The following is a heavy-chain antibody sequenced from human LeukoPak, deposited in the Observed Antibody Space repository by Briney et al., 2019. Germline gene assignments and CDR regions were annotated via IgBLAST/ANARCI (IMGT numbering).Heavy chain of an antibody. V-gene: IGHV4-34*01. D-gene: IGHD1-26*01. CDR3: ARGPPTTALTYFQH. Sequence: SETLSLTCAVSGGSVSGYYWSWIRQPPGKGLEWIGEINHSGSTNYNPSLKSRVTISVDTSKNQFSLKLSSMTAADTAVYYCARGPPTTALTYFQHWGQGTLVTVSS. CDR2: INHSGST. J-gene: IGHJ1*01. CDR1: GGSVSGYY.